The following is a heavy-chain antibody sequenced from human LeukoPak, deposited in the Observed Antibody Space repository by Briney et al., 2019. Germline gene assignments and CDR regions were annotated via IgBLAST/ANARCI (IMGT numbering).Heavy chain of an antibody. CDR2: INHSGST. Sequence: SETLSLTCAVYGGSFSGYYWSWTRQPPGKGLEWIGEINHSGSTNYNPSLKSRVTISVDTSKNQFYLKLSSVTAADTAVYYCARLQALRFLEWLPKHYFDYWGQGTLVTVSS. CDR3: ARLQALRFLEWLPKHYFDY. CDR1: GGSFSGYY. D-gene: IGHD3-3*01. V-gene: IGHV4-34*01. J-gene: IGHJ4*02.